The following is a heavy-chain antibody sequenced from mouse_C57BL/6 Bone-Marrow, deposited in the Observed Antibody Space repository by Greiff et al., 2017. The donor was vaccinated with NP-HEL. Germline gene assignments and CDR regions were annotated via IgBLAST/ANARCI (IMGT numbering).Heavy chain of an antibody. J-gene: IGHJ1*03. CDR2: IDPANGNT. V-gene: IGHV14-3*01. CDR1: GFNIKNTY. Sequence: VQLKESVAELVRPGASVKLSCTASGFNIKNTYMHWVKQKPEQGLEWIGRIDPANGNTKYALKFQGKATITADTSSNTAYLQLSSLTSEDTAIYYCARKRGYDGYHWYFDVWGTGTTVTVSS. CDR3: ARKRGYDGYHWYFDV. D-gene: IGHD2-3*01.